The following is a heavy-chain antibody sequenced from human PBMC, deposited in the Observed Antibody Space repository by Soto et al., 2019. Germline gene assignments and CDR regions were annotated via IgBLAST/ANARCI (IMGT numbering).Heavy chain of an antibody. CDR3: ARRDYYGSGSYYGNWFDP. J-gene: IGHJ5*02. CDR2: IYPGDSDT. D-gene: IGHD3-10*01. V-gene: IGHV5-51*03. CDR1: GYSFTSYW. Sequence: EVQLVQSGAEVKKPGESLKISCKGSGYSFTSYWIGWVRQMPGKGLEWMGIIYPGDSDTRYSPSFQGQVTISADKSISTAYLQWSSLKATDTAMYYCARRDYYGSGSYYGNWFDPWGQGTLVTVSS.